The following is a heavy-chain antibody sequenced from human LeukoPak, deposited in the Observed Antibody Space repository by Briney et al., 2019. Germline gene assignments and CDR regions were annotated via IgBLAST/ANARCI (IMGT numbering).Heavy chain of an antibody. CDR1: GYTFTSYA. Sequence: ASVKVSCKASGYTFTSYAMNWVRQAPRQGLEWMGWINTNTGNPTYAQGFTGRFVFSLDTSVSTAYLQISSLKAEDTAVYYCAREGGGSSSWFNYYYGMDVWGQGTTVTVSS. D-gene: IGHD6-13*01. J-gene: IGHJ6*02. CDR3: AREGGGSSSWFNYYYGMDV. V-gene: IGHV7-4-1*02. CDR2: INTNTGNP.